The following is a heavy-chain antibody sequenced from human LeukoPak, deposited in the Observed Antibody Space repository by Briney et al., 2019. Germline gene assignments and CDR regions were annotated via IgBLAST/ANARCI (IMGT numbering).Heavy chain of an antibody. V-gene: IGHV4-4*09. J-gene: IGHJ4*02. CDR2: ISGSGST. D-gene: IGHD2-21*01. CDR1: GVSMNRHY. Sequence: PSETLSLTCSVSGVSMNRHYLNWIRQPPGKGLEWIGFISGSGSTNYNPSLMSRVTMSLETSKRQFSLKLRSVTAADTAVYYCVVSPNQDFYDCWGQGTLVTVSS. CDR3: VVSPNQDFYDC.